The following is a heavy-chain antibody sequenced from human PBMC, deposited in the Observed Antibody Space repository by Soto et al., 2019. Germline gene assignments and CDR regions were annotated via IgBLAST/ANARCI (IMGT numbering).Heavy chain of an antibody. CDR2: IYGGGST. J-gene: IGHJ3*02. Sequence: PGGSLRLSCAASGFTVSSNYMSWVRQAPGKGLEWVSVIYGGGSTYYADSVKGRFTISRDNSKNTLYLQMNSLRAEDTAVYYCARDDRYCSGGSCYWNIWGQGTMVTVS. CDR1: GFTVSSNY. CDR3: ARDDRYCSGGSCYWNI. V-gene: IGHV3-53*01. D-gene: IGHD2-15*01.